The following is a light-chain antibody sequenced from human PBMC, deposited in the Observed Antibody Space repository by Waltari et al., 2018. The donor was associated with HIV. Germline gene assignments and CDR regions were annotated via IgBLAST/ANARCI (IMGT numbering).Light chain of an antibody. CDR2: KAS. CDR3: QQYDNLPS. Sequence: DILLTQSPSNLAAFVGDRVTITCRASHTINKWLAWYQQRPGDPPKLLITKASTLEVGVPTRFRGRGSETEFTLTIDTLQPDDFAVYYCQQYDNLPSFGQGTRLE. CDR1: HTINKW. V-gene: IGKV1-5*03. J-gene: IGKJ5*01.